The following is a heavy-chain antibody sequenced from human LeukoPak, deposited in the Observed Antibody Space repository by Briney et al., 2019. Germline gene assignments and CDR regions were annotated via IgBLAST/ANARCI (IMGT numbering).Heavy chain of an antibody. J-gene: IGHJ4*02. Sequence: SETLSLTCTVSGGSISSYYWSWIRQPPGKGLEWIGSIYYSGSTNYNPSLKSRVTISVDTSKDQFSLKLSSVTAADTAVYYCARVTSYYDSSGYQFYFDYWGQGTLVTVSS. CDR1: GGSISSYY. CDR3: ARVTSYYDSSGYQFYFDY. D-gene: IGHD3-22*01. CDR2: IYYSGST. V-gene: IGHV4-59*01.